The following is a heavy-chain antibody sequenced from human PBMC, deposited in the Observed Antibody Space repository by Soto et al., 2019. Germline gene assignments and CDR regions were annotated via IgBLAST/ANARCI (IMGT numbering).Heavy chain of an antibody. D-gene: IGHD3-10*01. V-gene: IGHV3-23*01. CDR3: AKDQEGYYYGSGSPPDY. CDR2: ISGSGGST. Sequence: SLRLSCAASGFTFSSYAMSWVRQAPGKGLEWVSTISGSGGSTYYADSVKGRFTISRDNSKNTLYLQMNSLRAEDTAVYYCAKDQEGYYYGSGSPPDYWGQGTLVTVSS. J-gene: IGHJ4*02. CDR1: GFTFSSYA.